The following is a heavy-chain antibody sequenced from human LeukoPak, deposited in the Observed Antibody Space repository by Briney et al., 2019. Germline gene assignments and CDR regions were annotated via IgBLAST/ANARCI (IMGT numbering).Heavy chain of an antibody. J-gene: IGHJ5*02. CDR1: GFTFSNYA. V-gene: IGHV3-23*01. D-gene: IGHD2-2*01. CDR3: AKASSTRQLLSAWFDP. Sequence: GGSLRLSCAVSGFTFSNYAMTWVRQAPGKGLEWVSGISGSGDSANYADSVKGRFTISRDRSKNTLYLQMNSLRVEDTAVYYCAKASSTRQLLSAWFDPWGQGTLVTVSS. CDR2: ISGSGDSA.